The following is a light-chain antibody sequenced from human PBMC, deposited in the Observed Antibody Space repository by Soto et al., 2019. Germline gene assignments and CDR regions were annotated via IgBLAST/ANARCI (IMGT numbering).Light chain of an antibody. J-gene: IGKJ5*01. CDR2: AAS. Sequence: DIQMTQSPSSLSASVGDRVTITCRASQSISSYLNRYQQKPGKPPKLLIYAASSLQSGVPSRFSGSGSGTDFTLTISSLQPEDFATYYCQQSYSTPSITFGQGTRLEIK. V-gene: IGKV1-39*01. CDR1: QSISSY. CDR3: QQSYSTPSIT.